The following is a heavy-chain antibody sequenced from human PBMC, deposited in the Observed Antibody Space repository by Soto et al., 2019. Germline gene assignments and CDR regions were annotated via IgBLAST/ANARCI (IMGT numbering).Heavy chain of an antibody. CDR2: ISYDGSNY. CDR3: AKGYSGAGGMDV. CDR1: GFTFRSYG. D-gene: IGHD5-12*01. J-gene: IGHJ6*02. Sequence: QVQLVESGGGVVQPGRSLRLSCAASGFTFRSYGMHWVRQAPGKGLEWVAIISYDGSNYYHADSVKGRFTISRDNSKTTLYLQMNGLRAEDTAVYYCAKGYSGAGGMDVWGPGTTVTVSS. V-gene: IGHV3-30*18.